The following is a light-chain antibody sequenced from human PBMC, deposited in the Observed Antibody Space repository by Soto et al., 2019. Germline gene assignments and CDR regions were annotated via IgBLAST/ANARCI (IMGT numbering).Light chain of an antibody. Sequence: IVMTQSPATLSVSPGDEVTLSCRASENVGTNLAWYQQKPGQAPRLLIYGSSTRATGSPATFSGSGSGTELTLTISSLQSEDSAIYYCQQYNNWRRSFGGGTKVEIK. V-gene: IGKV3D-15*01. J-gene: IGKJ4*01. CDR1: ENVGTN. CDR2: GSS. CDR3: QQYNNWRRS.